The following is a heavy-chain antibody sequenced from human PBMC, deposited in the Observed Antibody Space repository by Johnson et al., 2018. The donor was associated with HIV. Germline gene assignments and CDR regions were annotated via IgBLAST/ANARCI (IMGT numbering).Heavy chain of an antibody. CDR1: GFTFSSYA. Sequence: VRLVESGGGLVQPGGSMRLSCAASGFTFSSYAMSWVRQAPGKGLEWVSAISGSGGSTYYADSVKGRFTLSRDNSKNTLYLQMNSLVAAGTAVYYCAKEGMGWLHHDAFDIWGQGTMVTVSS. CDR2: ISGSGGST. J-gene: IGHJ3*02. D-gene: IGHD5-24*01. CDR3: AKEGMGWLHHDAFDI. V-gene: IGHV3-23*04.